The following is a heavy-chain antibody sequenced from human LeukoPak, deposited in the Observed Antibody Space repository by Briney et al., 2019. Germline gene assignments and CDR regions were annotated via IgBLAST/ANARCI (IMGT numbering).Heavy chain of an antibody. J-gene: IGHJ4*02. CDR1: GGSISSGGYY. CDR2: IYYSGST. D-gene: IGHD6-6*01. Sequence: SETLSLTCTVSGGSISSGGYYWSWIRQHPGKGLEWIGYIYYSGSTYYNPSLKSRVTISVDTSKNQFSLKLSSVTAADTAVYYCARVRRPYSSSSRCGVFDYWGQGTLVTVSS. CDR3: ARVRRPYSSSSRCGVFDY. V-gene: IGHV4-31*03.